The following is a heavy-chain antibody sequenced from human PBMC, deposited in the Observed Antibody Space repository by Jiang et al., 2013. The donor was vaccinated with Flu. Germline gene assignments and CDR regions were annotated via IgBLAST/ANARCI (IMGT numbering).Heavy chain of an antibody. Sequence: QLLESGGGLVQPGGSLRLSCAASGFTFSSYAMSWVRQAPGKGLEWVSAISGSGGNTYYADSVKGRFTISRDISKNTLYLQMNSLRAEDTAVYYCATDRTLLTSSFDYWGQGTLVTVSS. D-gene: IGHD3-9*01. V-gene: IGHV3-23*01. CDR3: ATDRTLLTSSFDY. J-gene: IGHJ4*02. CDR2: ISGSGGNT. CDR1: GFTFSSYA.